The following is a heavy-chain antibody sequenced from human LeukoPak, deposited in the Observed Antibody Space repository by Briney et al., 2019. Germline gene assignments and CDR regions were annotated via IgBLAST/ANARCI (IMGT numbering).Heavy chain of an antibody. J-gene: IGHJ4*02. CDR3: ARDADLTTVTGYFDY. V-gene: IGHV1-18*01. D-gene: IGHD4-17*01. CDR2: INTYNGDT. Sequence: ASVKVSCKASGYTFVNYGLSWVRQAPGQGLEWMGRINTYNGDTDYAQNVRGRVIMTTDTSTSTGYMELRSLRSDDTAVYYCARDADLTTVTGYFDYWGQGTLVTVSS. CDR1: GYTFVNYG.